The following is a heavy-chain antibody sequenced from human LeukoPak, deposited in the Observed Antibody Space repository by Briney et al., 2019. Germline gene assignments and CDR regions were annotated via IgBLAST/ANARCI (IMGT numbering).Heavy chain of an antibody. CDR1: RGSFSDYY. J-gene: IGHJ4*02. D-gene: IGHD2-21*01. CDR2: INQSGTT. CDR3: ARVGDTLVAPFAW. V-gene: IGHV4-34*01. Sequence: SETLSLTCVVYRGSFSDYYWSWIRQPPGKGLEWIGEINQSGTTSYNPSLRSRVTISVDTSNNQLSLKLNSVTAADSGLYYCARVGDTLVAPFAWWGQGTLVTVSS.